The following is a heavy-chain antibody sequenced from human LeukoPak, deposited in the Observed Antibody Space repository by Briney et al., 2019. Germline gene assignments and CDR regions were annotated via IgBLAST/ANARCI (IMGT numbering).Heavy chain of an antibody. CDR3: AKESCSSRCNFDY. V-gene: IGHV3-23*01. CDR2: IDTSGGHT. J-gene: IGHJ4*02. Sequence: GGSLRLSCAASGFTFSSYAMSWVRQAPGKGLEWVSAIDTSGGHTYYADSVKGRFTVSRDNSENTLYLQMNSLRAEDTAVYYCAKESCSSRCNFDYWGQGTLVTVSS. D-gene: IGHD2-2*01. CDR1: GFTFSSYA.